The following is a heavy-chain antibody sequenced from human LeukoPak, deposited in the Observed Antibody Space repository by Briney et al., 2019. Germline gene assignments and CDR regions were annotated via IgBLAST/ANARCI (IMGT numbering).Heavy chain of an antibody. D-gene: IGHD1-26*01. CDR1: GGSISSYY. J-gene: IGHJ2*01. CDR2: IYYSGST. V-gene: IGHV4-59*01. CDR3: ARLGPYWYFDL. Sequence: SETLSLTCTVSGGSISSYYWSWIRQPPGKGLEWIGYIYYSGSTNYNPSLKSRVTISVDTSKNQFSLKLSSVTAADTAVYYCARLGPYWYFDLWGRGTLVTVSS.